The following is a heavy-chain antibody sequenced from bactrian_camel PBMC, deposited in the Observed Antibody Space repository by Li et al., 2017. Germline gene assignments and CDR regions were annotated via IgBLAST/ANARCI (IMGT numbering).Heavy chain of an antibody. D-gene: IGHD1*01. Sequence: HVQLVESGGGLVQAGGSLRLSCTASGFTFSSYGMSWVRQAPGKGLEWVSSIYTGGRSTYYADSVKGRFTISEYNIEKTLYLQMDSLKTEDTAVYYCAKEGEREAGYNEYGAGFDYWGQGTQVTVS. CDR1: GFTFSSYG. V-gene: IGHV3S1*01. CDR3: AKEGEREAGYNEYGAGFDY. J-gene: IGHJ6*01. CDR2: IYTGGRST.